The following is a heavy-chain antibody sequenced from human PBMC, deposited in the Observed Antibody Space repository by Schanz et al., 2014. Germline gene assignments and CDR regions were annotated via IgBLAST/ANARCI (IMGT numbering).Heavy chain of an antibody. D-gene: IGHD2-2*01. Sequence: EVQLLDSGGGLVQPGGSLRLSCAASGFTFSTYAMSWVRQAPGQGLEWVSSISSSGSYIYYADSVKGRFSISRDNAKNSLFLQMNRLRAEDTAVYYCAKDLLYGAPMPLNHLDYWGQGTLVTVSS. CDR3: AKDLLYGAPMPLNHLDY. CDR1: GFTFSTYA. J-gene: IGHJ4*02. V-gene: IGHV3-21*04. CDR2: ISSSGSYI.